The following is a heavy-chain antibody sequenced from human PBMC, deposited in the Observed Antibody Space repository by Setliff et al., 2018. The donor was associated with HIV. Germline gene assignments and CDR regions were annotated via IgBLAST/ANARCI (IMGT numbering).Heavy chain of an antibody. D-gene: IGHD2-8*02. J-gene: IGHJ6*03. CDR1: GGSINNYC. CDR3: AKDAGYCSGESCYFYMDV. CDR2: TYPSGST. Sequence: PSETLSLTCTVSGGSINNYCCSWIRQPAGNGLEWIGHTYPSGSTNYNPSLKSRVTISVDTSKNLFSLKMTSVTAADTAVYYCAKDAGYCSGESCYFYMDVWGKGTTVTVSS. V-gene: IGHV4-4*07.